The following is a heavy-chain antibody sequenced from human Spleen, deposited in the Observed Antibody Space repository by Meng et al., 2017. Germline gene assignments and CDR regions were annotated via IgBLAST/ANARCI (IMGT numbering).Heavy chain of an antibody. CDR1: GGSFSGYY. CDR2: INHSGST. D-gene: IGHD3-16*02. Sequence: QVQLQQWGAGLLKPSETLSLTCAVYGGSFSGYYWSWIRQPPGKGLEWIGEINHSGSTNYNPSLKSRVTISVDTSQNNLSLKLSSVTAADTAVYYCASKTPLGELSYLDYWGQGALVTVSS. J-gene: IGHJ4*02. CDR3: ASKTPLGELSYLDY. V-gene: IGHV4-34*01.